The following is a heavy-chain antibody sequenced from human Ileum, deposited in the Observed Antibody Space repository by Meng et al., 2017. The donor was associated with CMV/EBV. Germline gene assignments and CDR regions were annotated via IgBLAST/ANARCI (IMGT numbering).Heavy chain of an antibody. CDR3: ARGVDY. Sequence: QVNLLQSGAEVKESGASVNVSCQASGYTFGSQDFTWVRQAPGQGLEWMGWINSYNGDTNYAQKFQGRVTMTTDTSTSTAYMELNSLKSDDTAVYYCARGVDYWGQGTLVTVSS. CDR2: INSYNGDT. J-gene: IGHJ4*02. V-gene: IGHV1-18*01. CDR1: GYTFGSQD.